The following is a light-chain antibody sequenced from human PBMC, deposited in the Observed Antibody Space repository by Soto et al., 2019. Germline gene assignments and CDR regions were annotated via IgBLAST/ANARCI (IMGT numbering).Light chain of an antibody. J-gene: IGKJ1*01. CDR1: QNINRW. V-gene: IGKV1-5*01. CDR2: SAS. Sequence: DIQMTQSPSTLSASVGDRVTITCRASQNINRWLAWYEQRPGKAPKLLIYSASSLESGVPSRFSGSGSGTDFTLTISSLQPDDFATYYCQQYKDYSLRPFGQGTKVETK. CDR3: QQYKDYSLRP.